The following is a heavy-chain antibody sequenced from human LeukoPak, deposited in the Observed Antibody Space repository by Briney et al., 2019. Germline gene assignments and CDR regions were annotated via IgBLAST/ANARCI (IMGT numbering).Heavy chain of an antibody. Sequence: GGSLRLSCAASGFTFSSYWMTWVRQAPGKGLEWVASIKLDGSDKYYVDSVRGRFTISRDNAKNSLYLQMSSLRAEDTALYYCARGALWFGESSPYYFDYWGQGTLVTVSS. V-gene: IGHV3-7*01. J-gene: IGHJ4*02. CDR1: GFTFSSYW. CDR3: ARGALWFGESSPYYFDY. D-gene: IGHD3-10*01. CDR2: IKLDGSDK.